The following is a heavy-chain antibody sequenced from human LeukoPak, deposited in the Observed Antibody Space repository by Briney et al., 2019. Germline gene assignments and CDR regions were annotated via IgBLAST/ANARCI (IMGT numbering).Heavy chain of an antibody. CDR1: GYTFTSYG. CDR2: ISAYKGNT. V-gene: IGHV1-18*04. Sequence: GASVKVSCKASGYTFTSYGISWVRQAPGQGLEWMGWISAYKGNTNYAQKLQGRVTMTTDTSTSTAYMELRSLRSDDTAVYYCARRRRHSSVWNLDYWGQGTLVTVSS. CDR3: ARRRRHSSVWNLDY. D-gene: IGHD6-19*01. J-gene: IGHJ4*02.